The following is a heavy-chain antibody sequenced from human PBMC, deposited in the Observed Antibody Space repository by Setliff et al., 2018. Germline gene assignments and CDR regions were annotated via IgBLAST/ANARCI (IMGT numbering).Heavy chain of an antibody. J-gene: IGHJ6*03. D-gene: IGHD2-2*01. V-gene: IGHV1-69*05. Sequence: GASVKVSCKASGGTFSRYAISWVRQAPGQGLEWMGGSIPMYRTTKYAQKFQGRFTISRDNVKNSLYLQMNSLRDEDTAVYYCARDRGSDSCRGCDYMDVWGKGTTVTVSS. CDR2: SIPMYRTT. CDR1: GGTFSRYA. CDR3: ARDRGSDSCRGCDYMDV.